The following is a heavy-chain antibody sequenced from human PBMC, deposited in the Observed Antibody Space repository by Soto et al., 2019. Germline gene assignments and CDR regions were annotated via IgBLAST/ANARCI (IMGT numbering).Heavy chain of an antibody. CDR1: GGSISSYY. Sequence: QVQLQESGPGLVKPSETLSLTCTVSGGSISSYYWSWIRQPPGKGLEWIGYIYYSGSTNYNPSLKSRVPISVDTSKNQFSLKQSSVTAADKAVYYCAAGIAVAGVHYWGQGTLVPLSS. CDR3: AAGIAVAGVHY. V-gene: IGHV4-59*01. J-gene: IGHJ4*02. D-gene: IGHD6-19*01. CDR2: IYYSGST.